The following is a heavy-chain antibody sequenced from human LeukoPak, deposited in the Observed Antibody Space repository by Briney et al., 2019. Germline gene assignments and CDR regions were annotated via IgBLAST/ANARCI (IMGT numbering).Heavy chain of an antibody. D-gene: IGHD4-17*01. V-gene: IGHV3-21*01. CDR1: GFTFSSYS. CDR2: ISSSSSYI. J-gene: IGHJ5*02. Sequence: GGSLRLSCAASGFTFSSYSMNWVCQAPGKGLEWVSSISSSSSYIYYADSVKGRFTISRDNAKNSLYLQMNSLRAEDTAVYYCARDPDDYGYPWGQGTLVTVSS. CDR3: ARDPDDYGYP.